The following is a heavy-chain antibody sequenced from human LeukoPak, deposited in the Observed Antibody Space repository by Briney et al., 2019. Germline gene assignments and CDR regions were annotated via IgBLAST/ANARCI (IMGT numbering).Heavy chain of an antibody. Sequence: GGSLRLSCAASGFTFDDYAMHWVRQAPGKGLEWVSGISWNSGSIGYADSVKGRFTISRDNAKNSLYLQMNSLRAEDTAVYYCAKDQYSSGWYFTYQFDYWGQGTLVTVSS. D-gene: IGHD6-19*01. J-gene: IGHJ4*02. V-gene: IGHV3-9*01. CDR2: ISWNSGSI. CDR1: GFTFDDYA. CDR3: AKDQYSSGWYFTYQFDY.